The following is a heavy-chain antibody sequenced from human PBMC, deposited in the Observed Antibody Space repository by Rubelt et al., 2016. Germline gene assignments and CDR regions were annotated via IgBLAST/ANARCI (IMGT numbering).Heavy chain of an antibody. D-gene: IGHD4/OR15-4a*01. J-gene: IGHJ4*02. CDR3: SVLPDFDY. V-gene: IGHV4-34*01. Sequence: QVQLQQWGAGLLKPSETLSLTCAVYGGSFSGYYWSWIRQPPGKGLEWIGEINHSGSTNYNPSLKSRVTMSIDTSKNQFSLNLNSLTAADTAVYYCSVLPDFDYWGQGTLVTVSS. CDR2: INHSGST. CDR1: GGSFSGYY.